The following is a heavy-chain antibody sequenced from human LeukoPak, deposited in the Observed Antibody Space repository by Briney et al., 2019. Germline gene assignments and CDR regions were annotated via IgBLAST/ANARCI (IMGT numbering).Heavy chain of an antibody. D-gene: IGHD2-8*01. CDR2: ISPNSDYI. CDR3: ARDNAPDY. J-gene: IGHJ4*02. CDR1: GFTFSTFT. Sequence: PGGSLRLSCAASGFTFSTFTMNWVRQAPGKGLELVSSISPNSDYIYYAASVKGRFTISRDNAKNSLYLQMNSLRAEDTAVYYCARDNAPDYWGQGTLVTVSS. V-gene: IGHV3-21*01.